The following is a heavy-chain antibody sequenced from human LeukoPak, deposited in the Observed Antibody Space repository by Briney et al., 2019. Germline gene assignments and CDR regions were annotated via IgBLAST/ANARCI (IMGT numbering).Heavy chain of an antibody. V-gene: IGHV6-1*01. D-gene: IGHD1-14*01. Sequence: SQTLSLTCAISGDTVSNKRSAWNWIRQSPSRGLEWLGRTYYRSKWYNDYAVSVKSRITINPDTSKNQFSLQLNSMSPEDTAVYYCARVNSWTEEPDTGFDYWGQGILVTVSP. CDR3: ARVNSWTEEPDTGFDY. CDR2: TYYRSKWYN. J-gene: IGHJ4*02. CDR1: GDTVSNKRSA.